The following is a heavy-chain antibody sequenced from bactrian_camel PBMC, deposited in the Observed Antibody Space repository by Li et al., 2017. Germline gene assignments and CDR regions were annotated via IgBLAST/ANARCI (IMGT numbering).Heavy chain of an antibody. Sequence: HVQLVESGGGLVPPGGSLRLACVASGFSFSTHDMSWVRQAPGKGLEWVSATNSGGGSTYYADSVKGRFTISRDNAKNTLYLQLNSLKTEDTAMYYCAKDYVDGLGIDYWGQGTQVTVS. CDR3: AKDYVDGLGIDY. CDR1: GFSFSTHD. J-gene: IGHJ4*01. V-gene: IGHV3S1*01. D-gene: IGHD5*01. CDR2: TNSGGGST.